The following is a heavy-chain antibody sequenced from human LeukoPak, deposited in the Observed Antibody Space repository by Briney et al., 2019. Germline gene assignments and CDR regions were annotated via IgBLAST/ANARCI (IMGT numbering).Heavy chain of an antibody. Sequence: SVKVSCKASGGTFSSYAISWVRQAPGQGLEWMGGIIPIFGTANYAQKFQGRVTITADKSTSTAYMELSSLRSEDTAVYYCARAWYSPMSYYYYYMDVWGKGTTVTVSS. CDR2: IIPIFGTA. CDR1: GGTFSSYA. J-gene: IGHJ6*03. D-gene: IGHD2-15*01. CDR3: ARAWYSPMSYYYYYMDV. V-gene: IGHV1-69*06.